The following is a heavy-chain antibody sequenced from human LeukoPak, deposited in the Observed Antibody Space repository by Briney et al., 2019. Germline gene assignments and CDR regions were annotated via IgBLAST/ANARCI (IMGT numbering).Heavy chain of an antibody. J-gene: IGHJ4*02. Sequence: ASVKVSCKAAGGTFTSYAISWVRQAPGQGLEWMGGIIPIFGTANYAQKVQGRVTIATIDYTKTHYMELSILGTEDTAVYYCAVSGDILTGYTARSSGYPDDYWGQGTLVSVSS. CDR3: AVSGDILTGYTARSSGYPDDY. V-gene: IGHV1-69*05. CDR1: GGTFTSYA. CDR2: IIPIFGTA. D-gene: IGHD3-9*01.